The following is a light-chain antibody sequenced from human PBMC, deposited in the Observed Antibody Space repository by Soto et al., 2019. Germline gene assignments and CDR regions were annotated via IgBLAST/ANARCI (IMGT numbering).Light chain of an antibody. V-gene: IGKV3-15*01. CDR1: QSVSSN. Sequence: EIVMTQSPATLSVSPGERATLSCRAIQSVSSNFAWYQQKPGQAPRLLIYGASTRATGIPARVSGSGSGTEFTLTISSLQSEDFAVYYCPQRSNWHTVGQGTKLEIK. J-gene: IGKJ2*01. CDR2: GAS. CDR3: PQRSNWHT.